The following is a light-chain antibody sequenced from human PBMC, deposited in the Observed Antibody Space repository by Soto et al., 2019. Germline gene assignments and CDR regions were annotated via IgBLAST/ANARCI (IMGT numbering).Light chain of an antibody. CDR2: EVR. J-gene: IGLJ1*01. Sequence: QSALTQPASVSGSPGQSITISCTGTTSDVGGYNSVSWYQQHPGKAPKLIIYEVRRRPSGVSNRFSGSMAANTASLTISGLQTEDEADYYCCSSTTTTSYVFGTGTKVTVL. CDR3: CSSTTTTSYV. CDR1: TSDVGGYNS. V-gene: IGLV2-14*03.